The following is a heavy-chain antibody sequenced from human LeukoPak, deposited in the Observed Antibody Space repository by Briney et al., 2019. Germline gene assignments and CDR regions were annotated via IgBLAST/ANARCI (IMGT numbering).Heavy chain of an antibody. V-gene: IGHV4-30-4*01. CDR2: IYYSGST. J-gene: IGHJ5*02. CDR1: GGSISRGDYY. Sequence: PSETLSLTCTLSGGSISRGDYYWSWTRQPPGKGLEGIGYIYYSGSTYYNPSLKSRVTISVDTSKNQFSLQLSSVTAAGTAVYYCARGNEQDQLPKSNWFDPWGQGTLVTVSS. D-gene: IGHD2-2*01. CDR3: ARGNEQDQLPKSNWFDP.